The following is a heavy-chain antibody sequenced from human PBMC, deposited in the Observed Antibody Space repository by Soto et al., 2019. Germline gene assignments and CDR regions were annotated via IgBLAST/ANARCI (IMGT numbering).Heavy chain of an antibody. D-gene: IGHD6-19*01. Sequence: GGYLRLSYVASGFIFSTFSLLWVLQPPCKGLERLALISYDGGSKYNADSVKGQFTISRENSNNTLYLQLSSLRPQHTDVYYSARTTAVAGTPEFDYWGQGAVVTVSS. CDR3: ARTTAVAGTPEFDY. CDR2: ISYDGGSK. J-gene: IGHJ4*02. CDR1: GFIFSTFS. V-gene: IGHV3-30-3*01.